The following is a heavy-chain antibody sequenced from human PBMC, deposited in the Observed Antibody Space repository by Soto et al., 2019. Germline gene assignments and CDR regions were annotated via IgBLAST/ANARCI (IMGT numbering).Heavy chain of an antibody. CDR2: ISSSSSTI. J-gene: IGHJ4*02. CDR1: GFTFSSYS. V-gene: IGHV3-48*01. Sequence: EVQLVESGGGLVQPGGSLRLSCAASGFTFSSYSMNWVRQAPGKGLEWVSYISSSSSTIYYADSVKGRFTISRDNAKNSLYLQMNGLGAEDTAVYYCARGSGDYYGSGSYSWGQGTLVTVSS. D-gene: IGHD3-10*01. CDR3: ARGSGDYYGSGSYS.